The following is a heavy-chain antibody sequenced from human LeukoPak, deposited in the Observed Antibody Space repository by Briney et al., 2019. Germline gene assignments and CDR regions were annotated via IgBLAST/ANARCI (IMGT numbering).Heavy chain of an antibody. CDR1: GFTFSSFA. CDR3: ANSGLNRFEY. D-gene: IGHD2-15*01. Sequence: SGGSLRLSCAASGFTFSSFAMSWFRQAPGKGLEWVSAVTGSGGNTYYAGSVKGRFTISRDNSKNTLYLQMNRLRAEDTAVYYCANSGLNRFEYWGQGALVTVSS. CDR2: VTGSGGNT. V-gene: IGHV3-23*01. J-gene: IGHJ4*02.